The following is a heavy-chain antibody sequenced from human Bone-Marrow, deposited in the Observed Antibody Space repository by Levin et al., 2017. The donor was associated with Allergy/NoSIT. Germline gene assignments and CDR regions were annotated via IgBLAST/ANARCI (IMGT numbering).Heavy chain of an antibody. Sequence: SETLSLTCSVSSGSISNYHWSWIRQSPAEGLEWIGHISNSGNTNYNPSLTSRVTISLDTSKSQISLRLSTVTAADTAVYYCARHVYIDGSPFDHWGQGTLVAVSS. V-gene: IGHV4-59*08. J-gene: IGHJ4*02. CDR2: ISNSGNT. CDR3: ARHVYIDGSPFDH. D-gene: IGHD3-10*01. CDR1: SGSISNYH.